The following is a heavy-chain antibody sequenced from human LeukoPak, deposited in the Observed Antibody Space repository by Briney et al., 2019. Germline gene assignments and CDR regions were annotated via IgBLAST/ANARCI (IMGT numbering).Heavy chain of an antibody. CDR3: AKGSGDGYNYGY. CDR1: GFTFSSYG. D-gene: IGHD5-24*01. Sequence: GGSLRLSCAASGFTFSSYGMPWVRQAPGKGLEWVAVISYDGSNKYYADSVKGRFTISRDNSKNTLYLQMNSLRAEDTAVYYCAKGSGDGYNYGYWGQGTLVTVSS. V-gene: IGHV3-30*18. CDR2: ISYDGSNK. J-gene: IGHJ4*02.